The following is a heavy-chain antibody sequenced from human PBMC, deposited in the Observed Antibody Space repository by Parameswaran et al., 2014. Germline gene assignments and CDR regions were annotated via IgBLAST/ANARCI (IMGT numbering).Heavy chain of an antibody. J-gene: IGHJ6*02. Sequence: VRQMPGKGLEWMGIIYPGDSDTRYSPSFQGQVTISADKSISTAYLQWSSLKASDTAMYYCARHLGYNWNDVRALRGVGDVWGQGTTGTVSS. V-gene: IGHV5-51*01. CDR3: ARHLGYNWNDVRALRGVGDV. CDR2: IYPGDSDT. D-gene: IGHD1-20*01.